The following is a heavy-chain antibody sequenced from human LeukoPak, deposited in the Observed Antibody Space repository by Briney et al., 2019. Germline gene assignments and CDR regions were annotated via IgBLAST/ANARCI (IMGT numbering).Heavy chain of an antibody. D-gene: IGHD6-13*01. CDR1: GDAFSSYV. CDR2: ISAYNGNT. J-gene: IGHJ4*02. CDR3: ARGHSSSWYPHYFDY. Sequence: ASVKVSCKASGDAFSSYVISWVRQAPGQGLEWMGWISAYNGNTNYAQKLQGRVTMTTDTSTSTAYMELRSLRSDDTAVYYCARGHSSSWYPHYFDYWGQGTLVTVSS. V-gene: IGHV1-18*01.